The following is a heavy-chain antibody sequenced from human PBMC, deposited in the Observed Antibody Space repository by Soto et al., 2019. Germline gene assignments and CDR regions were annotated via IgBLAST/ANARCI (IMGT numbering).Heavy chain of an antibody. D-gene: IGHD6-6*01. CDR3: ARRGDSSSSYYYYGMDV. CDR2: VYPGDSDT. J-gene: IGHJ6*02. CDR1: GYSFTSYW. V-gene: IGHV5-51*01. Sequence: GESLKISCKGSGYSFTSYWIGWVRQMPGKGPEWMGIVYPGDSDTRYSPSFQGQVTISADKSISTAYLQWSSLKASDTAMYYCARRGDSSSSYYYYGMDVWGQGTTVTVSS.